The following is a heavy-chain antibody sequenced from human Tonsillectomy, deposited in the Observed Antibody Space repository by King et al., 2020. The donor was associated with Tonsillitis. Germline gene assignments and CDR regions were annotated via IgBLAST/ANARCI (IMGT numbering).Heavy chain of an antibody. J-gene: IGHJ4*02. D-gene: IGHD2-21*02. CDR3: ANGRLLFPPLEY. CDR2: ISSDGSNK. V-gene: IGHV3-30*18. Sequence: VQLVESGGGVVQPGRSLRLSCAASGFTFSSYGMHWVRQAPGKGLEWVAVISSDGSNKDYADSVKGRFAISRDNSKKTLYLQMNSLKTEDTAVYYCANGRLLFPPLEYWGPGTLVTVSS. CDR1: GFTFSSYG.